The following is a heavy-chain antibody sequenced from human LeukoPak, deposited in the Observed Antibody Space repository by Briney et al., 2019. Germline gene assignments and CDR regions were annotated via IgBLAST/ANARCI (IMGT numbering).Heavy chain of an antibody. J-gene: IGHJ4*02. CDR3: ARGYAAMVSSFFDY. CDR1: GFTFDDYG. Sequence: GGSLRLSCAASGFTFDDYGMSWVRQAPGKGLEWVSGINWNGGSTGYADSVKGRFTISRDNAKNSLYLQMNSLRAEDTALYYCARGYAAMVSSFFDYWGQGTLVTVSS. V-gene: IGHV3-20*04. D-gene: IGHD5-18*01. CDR2: INWNGGST.